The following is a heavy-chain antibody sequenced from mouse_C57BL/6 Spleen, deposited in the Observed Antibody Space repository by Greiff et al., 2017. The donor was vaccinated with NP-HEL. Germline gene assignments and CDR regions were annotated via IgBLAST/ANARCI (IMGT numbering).Heavy chain of an antibody. Sequence: VQLQQSGPELVKPGASVKISCKASGYTFTDYYMNWVKQSHGKSLEWIGDINPNNGGTSYNQKFKGKATLTVDKSSSTAYMELRSLTSEDSAVYYCASRGGSNSLDYWGQGTTLTVSS. CDR3: ASRGGSNSLDY. CDR1: GYTFTDYY. D-gene: IGHD4-1*01. J-gene: IGHJ2*01. CDR2: INPNNGGT. V-gene: IGHV1-26*01.